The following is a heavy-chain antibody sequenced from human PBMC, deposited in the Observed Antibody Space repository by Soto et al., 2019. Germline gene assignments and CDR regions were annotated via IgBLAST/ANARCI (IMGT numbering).Heavy chain of an antibody. J-gene: IGHJ4*02. CDR2: VAGVNGDT. V-gene: IGHV1-3*01. D-gene: IGHD4-17*01. Sequence: QVQLVQSGAEVKSPGVSVKVSCKASGYDFIGHSMHWVRQAPGLGPEWEGWVAGVNGDTKYSEAFQGRVTLTRDTSATTGYMELASLRSEDTAVYYCARGIRWSGAGVYGMNYFDSWGQGTLVNVSS. CDR1: GYDFIGHS. CDR3: ARGIRWSGAGVYGMNYFDS.